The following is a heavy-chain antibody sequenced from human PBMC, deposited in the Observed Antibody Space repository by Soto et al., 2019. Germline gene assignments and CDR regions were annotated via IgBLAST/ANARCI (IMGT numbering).Heavy chain of an antibody. Sequence: SETLSLTCAVSGGSISSGDYSWSWIRQPPGKGLEWIGYIYHSGSTYYNPSLKSRVTISVDRSKNQFSLKLSSVTAADTAVYYCARGPNDSSGYSFDYWGQGTLVTVSS. D-gene: IGHD3-22*01. CDR3: ARGPNDSSGYSFDY. J-gene: IGHJ4*02. CDR2: IYHSGST. CDR1: GGSISSGDYS. V-gene: IGHV4-30-2*01.